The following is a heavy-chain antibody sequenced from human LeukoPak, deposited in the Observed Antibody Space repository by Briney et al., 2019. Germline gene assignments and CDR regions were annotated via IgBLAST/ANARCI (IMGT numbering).Heavy chain of an antibody. J-gene: IGHJ4*02. V-gene: IGHV3-23*01. D-gene: IGHD3-16*01. Sequence: GGSLRLSCAASGFTFGTYAMSWVRQAPGKGLEWISAISGSGGSTYYADSVKGRFTISRDNSKNTLYLQMSSLRAEDTAVYYCARSRGPNTFGGVHDYWGQGTLVTVSS. CDR2: ISGSGGST. CDR1: GFTFGTYA. CDR3: ARSRGPNTFGGVHDY.